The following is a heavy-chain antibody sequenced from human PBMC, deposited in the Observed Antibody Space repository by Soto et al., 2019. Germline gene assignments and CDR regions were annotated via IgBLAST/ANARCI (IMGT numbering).Heavy chain of an antibody. V-gene: IGHV3-49*03. CDR2: IRSKAYGGTT. D-gene: IGHD3-3*01. CDR1: GFTFGDYA. Sequence: PGGSLRLSCTASGFTFGDYAMSWFRQAPGKGLEWVGFIRSKAYGGTTEYAASVKGRFTISRDDSKSIAYLQMNSLKTEDTAVFYCTWVVTFFGVVIGESDYGSQGPLFTFPS. J-gene: IGHJ4*02. CDR3: TWVVTFFGVVIGESDY.